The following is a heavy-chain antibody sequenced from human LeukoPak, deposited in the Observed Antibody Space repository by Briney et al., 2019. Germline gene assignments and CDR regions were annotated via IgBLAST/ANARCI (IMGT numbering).Heavy chain of an antibody. Sequence: GESLKLSCKGSGYSLTSYWIGWVRQMPGKGLEWMGIIYPGDSDTRYSPSFQGQVTISADKSISTAYLQWSSLKASDTAMYYCASSGVVPGAMGPLGYYYYGMDVWGQGTTVTVSS. CDR2: IYPGDSDT. CDR1: GYSLTSYW. J-gene: IGHJ6*02. D-gene: IGHD2-2*01. V-gene: IGHV5-51*01. CDR3: ASSGVVPGAMGPLGYYYYGMDV.